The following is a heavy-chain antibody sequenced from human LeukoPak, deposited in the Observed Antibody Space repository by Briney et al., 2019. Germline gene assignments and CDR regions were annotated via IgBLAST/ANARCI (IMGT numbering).Heavy chain of an antibody. CDR2: IYYIGST. CDR3: AKSNGYGLIDI. CDR1: GGSISNKY. D-gene: IGHD3-10*01. J-gene: IGHJ3*02. Sequence: TSETLSLTCTVSGGSISNKYWSWIRQPPGKGLEWIGYIYYIGSTNYNPSLKSRVTISVDTSKNQFSLKLNSVTAADTAVYYCAKSNGYGLIDIWGQGTMVTVSS. V-gene: IGHV4-59*12.